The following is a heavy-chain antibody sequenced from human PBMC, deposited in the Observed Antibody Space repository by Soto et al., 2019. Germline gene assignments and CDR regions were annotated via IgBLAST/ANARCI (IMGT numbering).Heavy chain of an antibody. V-gene: IGHV3-23*01. Sequence: GSRILSYTGTLCHFSFYSMTWVLPAPVKGLDWVSAVTANGGSTYSADAVKGRFTISRDNSKNTLFLQMNGLRAEDTAVYYCASLGVGDWANYYYYYGMDVWGQGTTVTVSS. D-gene: IGHD2-21*02. CDR1: LCHFSFYS. CDR3: ASLGVGDWANYYYYYGMDV. CDR2: VTANGGST. J-gene: IGHJ6*02.